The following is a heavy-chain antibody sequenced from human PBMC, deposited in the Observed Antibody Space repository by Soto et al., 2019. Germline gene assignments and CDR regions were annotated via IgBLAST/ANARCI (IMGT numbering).Heavy chain of an antibody. D-gene: IGHD1-1*01. J-gene: IGHJ6*02. V-gene: IGHV3-9*01. CDR1: GFVFGDFA. Sequence: EVRLVESGGGLVKPGRSLRLSCAAAGFVFGDFAMHWVRQAPGKGLEWVSGISWNSGYIGYAASVKGRFTISRDNSKRSLYLQMNSLTAEDTALYYCAKARAYSTGNYFYGMNVWGQGTTVTVSS. CDR2: ISWNSGYI. CDR3: AKARAYSTGNYFYGMNV.